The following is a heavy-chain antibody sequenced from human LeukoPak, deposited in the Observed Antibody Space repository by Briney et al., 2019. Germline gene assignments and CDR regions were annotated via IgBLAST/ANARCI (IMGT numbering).Heavy chain of an antibody. CDR2: IYTSGST. J-gene: IGHJ4*02. D-gene: IGHD3-16*01. Sequence: SQTLSLTCTVSGGSISSGSYYWSWIRQPAGKGLEWIGRIYTSGSTNYNPSLKRRVTISVDTSKHQFSLKLSSVTAADTAVYYCARVERMGPARGEYFDYGGQGTLVTVSS. CDR3: ARVERMGPARGEYFDY. V-gene: IGHV4-61*02. CDR1: GGSISSGSYY.